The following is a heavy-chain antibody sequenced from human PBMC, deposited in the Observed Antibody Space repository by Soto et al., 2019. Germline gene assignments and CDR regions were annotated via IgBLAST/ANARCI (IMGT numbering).Heavy chain of an antibody. J-gene: IGHJ4*02. CDR2: IIPIFGTA. D-gene: IGHD2-15*01. CDR3: ARRAATTEYSFDY. Sequence: SVKVSCKASGGTFSSYAISWVRQAPGQGLEWMGGIIPIFGTANYAQKFQGRVTITADESTRTAYMELSSLRSEDTAVYYCARRAATTEYSFDYWGQGTLVTVSS. V-gene: IGHV1-69*13. CDR1: GGTFSSYA.